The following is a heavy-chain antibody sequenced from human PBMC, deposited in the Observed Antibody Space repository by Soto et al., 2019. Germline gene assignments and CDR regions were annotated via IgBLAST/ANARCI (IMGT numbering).Heavy chain of an antibody. Sequence: PSETLSLTCTVSGVSISSYYWSWIRQPPGKGLEWIGYIYYSGSTNYNPSLKSRVTISVDTSKNQFSLKLSSVTAADTAVYYCARRSGFRLFDPWGQGTLVTVSS. J-gene: IGHJ5*02. CDR3: ARRSGFRLFDP. D-gene: IGHD5-12*01. CDR1: GVSISSYY. CDR2: IYYSGST. V-gene: IGHV4-59*01.